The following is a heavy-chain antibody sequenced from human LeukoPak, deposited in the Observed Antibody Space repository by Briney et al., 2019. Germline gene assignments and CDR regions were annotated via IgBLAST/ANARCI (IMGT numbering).Heavy chain of an antibody. CDR3: AKAGYDIRDYYYYYYMDV. CDR2: TSGSGGST. D-gene: IGHD3-9*01. J-gene: IGHJ6*03. CDR1: GFTFSSYS. V-gene: IGHV3-23*01. Sequence: GGSLRLSCAASGFTFSSYSMNWVRQAPGKGLEWVSATSGSGGSTYYADSVKGRFTISRDNSKNTLYLQMNSLRAEDTAVYYCAKAGYDIRDYYYYYYMDVWGKGTTVTVSS.